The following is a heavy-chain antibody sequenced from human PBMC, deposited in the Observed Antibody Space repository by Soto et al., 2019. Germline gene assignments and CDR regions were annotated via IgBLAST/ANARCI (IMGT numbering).Heavy chain of an antibody. D-gene: IGHD5-12*01. J-gene: IGHJ4*02. CDR3: SKSRPRYSGLDTHFDA. V-gene: IGHV3-9*01. CDR2: INYNGGRV. CDR1: GFTFDEHS. Sequence: EVRLVESGGGFVQPGRSLRLSCTVSGFTFDEHSMHWVRQAPGKGLEWVSGINYNGGRVAYVDSVRGRFTIARDNANNSLFLQMNSLRPEDTGLYFCSKSRPRYSGLDTHFDAWGQGTPVTVSS.